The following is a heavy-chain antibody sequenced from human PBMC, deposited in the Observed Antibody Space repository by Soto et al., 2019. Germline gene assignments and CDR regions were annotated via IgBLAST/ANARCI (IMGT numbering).Heavy chain of an antibody. Sequence: PGGSLTLSCAASGFTFSSYAMSWVRQAPGKGLEWVSAISVSVGSTYYADSVKGRFTISRDNYKNTLYLQMNSMRAEDTAVYYCAKQVLCNSCYWWAVMDYHYGMDLRGLGPRVTASS. V-gene: IGHV3-23*01. CDR1: GFTFSSYA. CDR2: ISVSVGST. J-gene: IGHJ6*02. D-gene: IGHD2-2*01. CDR3: AKQVLCNSCYWWAVMDYHYGMDL.